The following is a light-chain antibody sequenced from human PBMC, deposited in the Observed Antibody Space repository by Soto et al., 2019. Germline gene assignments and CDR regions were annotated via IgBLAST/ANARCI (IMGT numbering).Light chain of an antibody. CDR2: EVS. CDR1: SSDVGGYNY. V-gene: IGLV2-14*01. J-gene: IGLJ1*01. Sequence: QAVVTQPASVSGSPGQSITISCTGTSSDVGGYNYVSWYQQHPGKAPKLMIYEVSNRPSGVSNRFSGSKSGNTASLTISGLQAEDEADYYCSSYTRSSTHYVFGTGTKLTVL. CDR3: SSYTRSSTHYV.